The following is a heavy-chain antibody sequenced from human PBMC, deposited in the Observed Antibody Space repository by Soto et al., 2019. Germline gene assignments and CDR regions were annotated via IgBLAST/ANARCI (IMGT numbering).Heavy chain of an antibody. J-gene: IGHJ6*02. CDR1: GYTFTGYY. D-gene: IGHD3-10*01. V-gene: IGHV1-2*04. CDR2: INPNSGGT. CDR3: ARARYYYGSGSLNPLRYYYGMDV. Sequence: ASVKVSCKASGYTFTGYYIHWVRQAPGQGLEWMGWINPNSGGTNCAQKFQGWVTMTRDTSISTAYMELSRLRSDDTAVYYCARARYYYGSGSLNPLRYYYGMDVWGQGTTVTVSS.